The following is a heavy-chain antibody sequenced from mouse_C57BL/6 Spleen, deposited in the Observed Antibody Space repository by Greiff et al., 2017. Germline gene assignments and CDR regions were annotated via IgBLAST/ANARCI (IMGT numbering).Heavy chain of an antibody. CDR1: GYSFTDYN. V-gene: IGHV1-39*01. CDR2: INPNYGTT. D-gene: IGHD1-1*01. J-gene: IGHJ2*01. Sequence: VHVKQSGPELVKPGASVKISCKASGYSFTDYNMNWVKQSHGKSLEWIGVINPNYGTTSYNQKFKGKATLTVDQSSSTAYMQLNSLTSEDSAVYYGARRTTVVATRGYYFDYWGQGTTLTVSS. CDR3: ARRTTVVATRGYYFDY.